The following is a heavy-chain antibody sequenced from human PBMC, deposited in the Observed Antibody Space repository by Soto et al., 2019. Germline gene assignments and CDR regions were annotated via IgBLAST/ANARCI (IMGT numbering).Heavy chain of an antibody. Sequence: PGGSLRLSCAASGFTFSSYWMHWVRQAPGEGLVWVSHINIDGRSTTYADSVKGRFTISRDNAKNTLYLQMNSLTTEDTAVYYCTRQTSLDYWGRGTLVTVSS. V-gene: IGHV3-74*01. CDR1: GFTFSSYW. CDR3: TRQTSLDY. J-gene: IGHJ4*02. CDR2: INIDGRST.